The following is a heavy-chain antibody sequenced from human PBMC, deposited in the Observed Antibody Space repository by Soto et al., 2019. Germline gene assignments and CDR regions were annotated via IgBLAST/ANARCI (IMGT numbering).Heavy chain of an antibody. CDR1: GGTFSSYA. J-gene: IGHJ4*02. D-gene: IGHD5-18*01. CDR3: AAGYSYGSYQHFDY. V-gene: IGHV1-69*13. Sequence: GASVKVSCKASGGTFSSYAISWVRQAPGQGLEWMGGIIPIFGTANYAQKFQGRVTITADESTSTAYMELSSLRSEDTAVYYCAAGYSYGSYQHFDYWGQGTLVTVSS. CDR2: IIPIFGTA.